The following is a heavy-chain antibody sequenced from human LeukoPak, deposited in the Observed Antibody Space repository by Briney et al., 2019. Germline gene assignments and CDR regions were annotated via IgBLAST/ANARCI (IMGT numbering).Heavy chain of an antibody. V-gene: IGHV4-4*02. Sequence: PSGTLSLTCAVSGGSISSSNWWSWVRQPPGKGLEWIGYIYHSGSAYYNPSLKSRVTISVDKSKNQFSLKLSSVTAADTAVYYCARSISSWEYYYGMDVWGQGTTVTVSS. CDR1: GGSISSSNW. D-gene: IGHD6-13*01. CDR2: IYHSGSA. J-gene: IGHJ6*02. CDR3: ARSISSWEYYYGMDV.